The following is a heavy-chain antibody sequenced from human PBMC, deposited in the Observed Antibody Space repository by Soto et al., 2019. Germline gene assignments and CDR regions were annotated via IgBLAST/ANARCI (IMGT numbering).Heavy chain of an antibody. V-gene: IGHV3-30*18. Sequence: QVQLAESGGGVVQPGRSLRLSCAASGFTLNHYAIHWVRQAPGKGLEWVAVIANDGSDKRYADPVKGRFTVSRDSSKNTVDLQMSSLRTEDTAVYYCAKDSKVGPATYYLDYWGQGTLVTVSS. CDR1: GFTLNHYA. CDR2: IANDGSDK. J-gene: IGHJ4*02. D-gene: IGHD2-15*01. CDR3: AKDSKVGPATYYLDY.